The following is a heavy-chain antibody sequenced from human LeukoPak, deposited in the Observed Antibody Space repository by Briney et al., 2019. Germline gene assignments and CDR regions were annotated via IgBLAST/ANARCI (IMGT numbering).Heavy chain of an antibody. CDR3: ARMATANIPFDY. CDR1: GGTFSSYA. CDR2: IIPILGIA. J-gene: IGHJ4*02. D-gene: IGHD5-24*01. V-gene: IGHV1-69*04. Sequence: SVKVSCKASGGTFSSYAISWVRQAPRQGLEWMGRIIPILGIANYAQKFQGRVTITADKSTSTAYMELSSLRSEDTAVYYCARMATANIPFDYWGQGTLVTVSS.